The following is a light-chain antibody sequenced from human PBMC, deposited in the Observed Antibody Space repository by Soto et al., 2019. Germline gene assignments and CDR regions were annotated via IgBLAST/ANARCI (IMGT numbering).Light chain of an antibody. CDR2: AAS. CDR1: QSVSGY. V-gene: IGKV3-11*01. J-gene: IGKJ1*01. CDR3: QQRGTWPT. Sequence: EIVLTQSPATLSLSPGERATLSCRASQSVSGYLAWYQQKPGQAPRLLIYAASSRANGIPARFTGSGSGTVFSLTISSLEPEDFAYYCCQQRGTWPTFGRGTRVEI.